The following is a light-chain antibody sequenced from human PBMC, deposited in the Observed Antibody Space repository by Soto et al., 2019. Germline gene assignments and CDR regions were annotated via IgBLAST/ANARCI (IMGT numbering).Light chain of an antibody. V-gene: IGKV1-39*01. CDR3: PLPTFLPKT. Sequence: EIQKSKSRSSPSESMGAIVTITCRASQNINFYLNWFQQKPGQAPKVLIYAASSLQVGVPSRFSGSGSGPDFTLTIIIFQPEDSTPYFCPLPTFLPKTFGHG. CDR1: QNINFY. J-gene: IGKJ5*01. CDR2: AAS.